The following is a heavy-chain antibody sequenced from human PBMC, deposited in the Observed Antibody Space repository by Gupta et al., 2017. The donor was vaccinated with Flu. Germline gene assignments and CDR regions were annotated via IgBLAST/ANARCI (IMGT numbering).Heavy chain of an antibody. D-gene: IGHD6-19*01. J-gene: IGHJ1*01. CDR2: INQDGSEK. V-gene: IGHV3-7*01. Sequence: EVQLVESGGGLVQPGGSLRISCAASGFTFNNNWMDLGRQAPGKGLEWVANINQDGSEKFYVDSVKGRFTISRDNAKNSLYLQMNSLRAEDTAVYYCATFEFILVAGAWGQGTLVTVSS. CDR3: ATFEFILVAGA. CDR1: GFTFNNNW.